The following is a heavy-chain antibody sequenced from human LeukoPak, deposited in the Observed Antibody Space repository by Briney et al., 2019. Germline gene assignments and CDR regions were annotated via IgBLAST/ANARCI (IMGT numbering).Heavy chain of an antibody. CDR2: INSGDTT. V-gene: IGHV3-53*01. CDR1: GFAVRNNY. D-gene: IGHD1-26*01. Sequence: GGSLRLSCATSGFAVRNNYMSWVRQAPGKGLEWVSLINSGDTTYYADSVKGRFTISRDTSRNPLFLQMNNLRAEDTAVYYCAREVRVGPTRAFDFWGQGTPVTVSS. J-gene: IGHJ4*02. CDR3: AREVRVGPTRAFDF.